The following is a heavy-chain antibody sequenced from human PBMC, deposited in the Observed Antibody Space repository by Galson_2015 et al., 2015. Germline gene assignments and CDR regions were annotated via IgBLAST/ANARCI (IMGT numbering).Heavy chain of an antibody. Sequence: SGYMFSFYYIHWVRQAPGQGLEWMGVIAPSGGGTTYAQKFQDRLTLTRETSTSTVYMELPSLTVEDTATYYCARDQKTRPIFAGVRPPNAGDAVDIWGQGTMVTVSS. J-gene: IGHJ3*02. CDR3: ARDQKTRPIFAGVRPPNAGDAVDI. V-gene: IGHV1-46*01. D-gene: IGHD3-3*01. CDR1: GYMFSFYY. CDR2: IAPSGGGT.